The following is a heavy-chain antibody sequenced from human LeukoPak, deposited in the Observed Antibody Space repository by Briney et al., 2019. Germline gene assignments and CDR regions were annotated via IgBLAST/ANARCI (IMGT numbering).Heavy chain of an antibody. CDR1: GGTFSSYA. CDR3: ARDRTSGGVVAAAYAFDI. Sequence: SVKVSCKASGGTFSSYAISWVRQAPGQGLEWMGGMIPIFGTANYAQKFQGRVTITADESTSTVYMDLSSLRSEDTALYYCARDRTSGGVVAAAYAFDIWGQGTMVTVSS. V-gene: IGHV1-69*13. CDR2: MIPIFGTA. D-gene: IGHD2-2*01. J-gene: IGHJ3*02.